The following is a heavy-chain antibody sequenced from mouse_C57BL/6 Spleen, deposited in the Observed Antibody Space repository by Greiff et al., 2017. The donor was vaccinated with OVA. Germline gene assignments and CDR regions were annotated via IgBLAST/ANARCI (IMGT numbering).Heavy chain of an antibody. CDR2: ISYDGSN. V-gene: IGHV3-6*01. CDR3: ARGGYCSSIPYYNAMDY. J-gene: IGHJ4*01. CDR1: GYSITSGYY. Sequence: DVKLQESGPGLVKPSQSLSLTCSVTGYSITSGYYWNWLRQFPENKLEWMGYISYDGSNNYNPSLKNRISITRDTSKYQFFLKLNSVTTEDTATYYCARGGYCSSIPYYNAMDYWGQGASVTVSS. D-gene: IGHD1-1*01.